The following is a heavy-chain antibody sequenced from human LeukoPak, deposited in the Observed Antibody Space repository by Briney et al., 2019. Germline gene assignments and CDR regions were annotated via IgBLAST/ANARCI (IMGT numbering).Heavy chain of an antibody. CDR3: ARSYTLMAFFDY. J-gene: IGHJ4*02. V-gene: IGHV5-51*01. CDR1: GYSFTTFW. D-gene: IGHD5-18*01. CDR2: IHPGDSDT. Sequence: GESLLIYCKGSGYSFTTFWIGWVRQMPGKGLEWVGIIHPGDSDTTYSPSFQGQITISVDKSISTAYLQWSSLKASDTAIYYCARSYTLMAFFDYWGQGTLVTVSS.